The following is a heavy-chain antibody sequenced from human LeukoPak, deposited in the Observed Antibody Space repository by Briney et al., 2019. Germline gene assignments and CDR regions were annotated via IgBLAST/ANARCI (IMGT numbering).Heavy chain of an antibody. D-gene: IGHD5-12*01. CDR1: GYTFTSYA. J-gene: IGHJ4*02. CDR2: INAGNGNT. CDR3: ARDKGYSGYVDY. V-gene: IGHV1-3*01. Sequence: ASVKVSCKASGYTFTSYAMHWVRQAPGQRLEWMGWINAGNGNTKYSQKFQGRVTITRATSASTAYMELSSLRSEDTAVYYCARDKGYSGYVDYWGQGTLVTVSS.